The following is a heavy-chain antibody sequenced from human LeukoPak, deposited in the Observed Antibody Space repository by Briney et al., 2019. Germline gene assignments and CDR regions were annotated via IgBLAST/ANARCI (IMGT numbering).Heavy chain of an antibody. J-gene: IGHJ4*02. CDR3: ARSNQADDY. CDR2: INPGGSSI. CDR1: GFTFSSYW. Sequence: GRSLRLSCAASGFTFSSYWMHWVRQVPGKGMVWVARINPGGSSITYADSVKGRFTISRDNAKNTLYLQMDSLRAEDTGVYYCARSNQADDYWGQGTLVTVSS. D-gene: IGHD1-14*01. V-gene: IGHV3-74*01.